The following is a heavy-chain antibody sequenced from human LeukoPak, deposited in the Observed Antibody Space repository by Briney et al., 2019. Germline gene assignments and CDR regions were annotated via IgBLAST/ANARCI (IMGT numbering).Heavy chain of an antibody. Sequence: GGSLRLSCAASGFTFSSYAMSWVRQAPGKGLEWVSAISGSGGSTYYADSVKGRFTISRDNSKNTLYLQMNSLRAEDTAVYYCAKTAPGYYCDSSGTSLDYWGQGTLVTVSS. V-gene: IGHV3-23*01. CDR2: ISGSGGST. D-gene: IGHD3-22*01. CDR1: GFTFSSYA. J-gene: IGHJ4*02. CDR3: AKTAPGYYCDSSGTSLDY.